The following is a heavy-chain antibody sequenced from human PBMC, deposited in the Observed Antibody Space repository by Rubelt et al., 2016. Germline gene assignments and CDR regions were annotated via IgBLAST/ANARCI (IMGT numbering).Heavy chain of an antibody. Sequence: QVQLQMSGPGLVKPSETLSLTCTVSGGSISGYWWSWIRQPPGKGLAWIGYVHSSGRTNYNPSLKSRVTIPVETSKNQFALKVSSVTAADTAMYYCARREVSSGWYDYWGQGTLVTVSS. J-gene: IGHJ4*02. CDR1: GGSISGYW. CDR2: VHSSGRT. D-gene: IGHD6-19*01. V-gene: IGHV4-59*08. CDR3: ARREVSSGWYDY.